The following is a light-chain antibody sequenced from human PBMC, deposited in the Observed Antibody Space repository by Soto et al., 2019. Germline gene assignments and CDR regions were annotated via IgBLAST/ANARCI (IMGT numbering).Light chain of an antibody. Sequence: ETVLTQSPGTLSLSPGERATLSCRASQSVSSSYLAWYQQKPGQAPRLLIYGVSSRATGIPDRFSGSGSGTDFTLTISRLEPEDIATYYCQESYSTSFGQGTKVEIK. CDR1: QSVSSSY. CDR2: GVS. J-gene: IGKJ1*01. V-gene: IGKV3-20*01. CDR3: QESYSTS.